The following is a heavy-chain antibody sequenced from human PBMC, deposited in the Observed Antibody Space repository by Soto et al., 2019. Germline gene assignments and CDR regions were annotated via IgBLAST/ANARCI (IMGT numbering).Heavy chain of an antibody. CDR3: ASDGGWGPSGYMDV. V-gene: IGHV3-48*01. J-gene: IGHJ6*03. CDR2: ISSSSSTI. D-gene: IGHD1-26*01. CDR1: GFTFSSYS. Sequence: EVQLVESGGGLEQPGGSLRLSCAASGFTFSSYSMNWVRQAPGKGLEWVSYISSSSSTIYYADSVKGRFTISRDNAKNSLYLQMNSLRAEDTAVYYCASDGGWGPSGYMDVWGKGTTVTVSS.